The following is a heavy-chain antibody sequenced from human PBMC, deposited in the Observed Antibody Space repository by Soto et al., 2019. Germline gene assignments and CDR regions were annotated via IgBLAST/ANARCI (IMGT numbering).Heavy chain of an antibody. V-gene: IGHV4-61*05. J-gene: IGHJ4*02. CDR2: IYYSGST. CDR3: AKDGNSGSYYLFDY. D-gene: IGHD1-26*01. CDR1: GGSISSSSYY. Sequence: SETLSLTCTVSGGSISSSSYYWGWIRQTPGKGLEWIGYIYYSGSTNYNLSLKSRFTISRDNSKNSLYLQMNSLRTEDTALYYCAKDGNSGSYYLFDYWGQGTLVTVSS.